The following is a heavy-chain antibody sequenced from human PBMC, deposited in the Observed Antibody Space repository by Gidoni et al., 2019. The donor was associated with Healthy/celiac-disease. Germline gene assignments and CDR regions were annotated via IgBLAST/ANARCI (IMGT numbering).Heavy chain of an antibody. V-gene: IGHV3-11*05. D-gene: IGHD5-18*01. CDR1: GFTCSDYY. CDR3: ASGTAMVNAFDI. J-gene: IGHJ3*02. Sequence: QVQLVESGGGLVKPGGSLRLSCAASGFTCSDYYMSWIRQAPGKGLEWVSYISSSSRYTNYADSVKGRFTISRDNAKNSLYLQMNSLTAEDTAVYYCASGTAMVNAFDIWGQGTMVTVSS. CDR2: ISSSSRYT.